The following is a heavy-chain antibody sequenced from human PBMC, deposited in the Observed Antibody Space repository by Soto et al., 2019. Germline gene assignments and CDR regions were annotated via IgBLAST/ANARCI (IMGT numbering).Heavy chain of an antibody. CDR1: GFTFSSYA. Sequence: HPGGSLRLSCAASGFTFSSYAMSWVRQAPGKGLEWVSAISDSGGSTYYADSVKGRFTISRDNSKNTLYLQMNSLRAEDTAVYYCAKVATESTSSIAARPVTEGPYYYYMDVWGKGTTVTVSS. J-gene: IGHJ6*03. D-gene: IGHD6-6*01. V-gene: IGHV3-23*01. CDR2: ISDSGGST. CDR3: AKVATESTSSIAARPVTEGPYYYYMDV.